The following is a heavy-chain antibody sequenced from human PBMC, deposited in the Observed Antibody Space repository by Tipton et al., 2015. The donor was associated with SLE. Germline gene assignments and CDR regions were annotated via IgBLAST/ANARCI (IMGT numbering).Heavy chain of an antibody. V-gene: IGHV4-38-2*02. CDR1: GYSISSGYY. D-gene: IGHD6-19*01. J-gene: IGHJ5*02. CDR2: IYQSGST. CDR3: ARDGSSGYTGWFDP. Sequence: TLSLTCAVSGYSISSGYYWGWIRQPPGKGLAWIGNIYQSGSTYYNPSLKSRVTISLDTSKNQFSLKLSSVTAADTAVYYCARDGSSGYTGWFDPWGQGTLVTVSS.